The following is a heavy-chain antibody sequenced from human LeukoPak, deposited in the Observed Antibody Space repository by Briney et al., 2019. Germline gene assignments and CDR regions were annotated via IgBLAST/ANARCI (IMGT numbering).Heavy chain of an antibody. CDR2: IYHSGNT. Sequence: ETLSLTCTVSGDSISSSNWWNWVRQPPGKGLEWIGEIYHSGNTNYNPSLKSRVTMSLDKSKNQFSLKLSSVTAADTAVYYCARVLRSRKWFDPWGQGTLVTVSS. D-gene: IGHD3-16*01. V-gene: IGHV4-4*02. J-gene: IGHJ5*02. CDR1: GDSISSSNW. CDR3: ARVLRSRKWFDP.